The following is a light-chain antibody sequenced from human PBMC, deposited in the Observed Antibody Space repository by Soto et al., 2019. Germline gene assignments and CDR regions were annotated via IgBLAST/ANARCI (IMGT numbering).Light chain of an antibody. Sequence: QSVVTQPPSVSGAPGQRVTISCTGSDSNIGAGYDVHWYQHLPGTAPKLLIYSNRNRPSGVPDRFSGSKSGTSASLAITGLQAEDEADYYCQSYDSSLSGYVFGTGTKLTVL. CDR2: SNR. CDR1: DSNIGAGYD. CDR3: QSYDSSLSGYV. J-gene: IGLJ1*01. V-gene: IGLV1-40*01.